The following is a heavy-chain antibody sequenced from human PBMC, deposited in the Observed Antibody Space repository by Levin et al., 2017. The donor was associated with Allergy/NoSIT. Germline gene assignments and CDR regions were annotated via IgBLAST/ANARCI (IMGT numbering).Heavy chain of an antibody. D-gene: IGHD6-19*01. CDR1: GYTFTSYD. J-gene: IGHJ4*02. V-gene: IGHV1-8*01. Sequence: PGASVKVSCKASGYTFTSYDINWVRQATGQGLEWMGWMNPDNGNTGYAQNFQGRVTMTRNTSTTTAYMELSSLRSDDTAVYYCSRGLGWSDDFWGQGTLVTVSS. CDR3: SRGLGWSDDF. CDR2: MNPDNGNT.